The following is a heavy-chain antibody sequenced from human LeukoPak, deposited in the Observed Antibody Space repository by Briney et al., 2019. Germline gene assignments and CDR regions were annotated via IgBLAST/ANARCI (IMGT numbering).Heavy chain of an antibody. V-gene: IGHV3-30*18. J-gene: IGHJ4*02. CDR2: ISYDGSNK. Sequence: GGSLRLSCAASGFTFSTYGMHWVRQAPGKGLEWVAVISYDGSNKYYAGSVKGRFTISRDNSKNTLYLQMNSLRAEDTAVYYCAKDVGQKGLIAALDYWGQGTLVTVSS. CDR3: AKDVGQKGLIAALDY. CDR1: GFTFSTYG. D-gene: IGHD6-13*01.